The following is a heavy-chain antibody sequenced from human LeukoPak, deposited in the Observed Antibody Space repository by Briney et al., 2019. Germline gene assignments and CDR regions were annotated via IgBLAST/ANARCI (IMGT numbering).Heavy chain of an antibody. V-gene: IGHV3-30*18. CDR1: GFTFSSYG. D-gene: IGHD4/OR15-4a*01. CDR2: ISYDGSNK. CDR3: AKDRRKTMDFDY. J-gene: IGHJ4*02. Sequence: GGSLRLSCAASGFTFSSYGMHWVRQAPGKGLEWVAVISYDGSNKYYADSVEGRFTISRDNSKNTLYLQMNSLRAEDTAVYYCAKDRRKTMDFDYWGQGTLVTVSS.